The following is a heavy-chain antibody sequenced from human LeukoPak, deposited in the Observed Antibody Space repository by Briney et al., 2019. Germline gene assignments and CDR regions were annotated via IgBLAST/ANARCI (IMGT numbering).Heavy chain of an antibody. Sequence: SVKVSCKASGGTFSSYAISWVRQAPGQGLEWMGGIIPIFGTANYAQKFQGRVTITADESTSTAYMELSSLRSEDTAVYYCARAARRSIAARPSAFDIWGQGTMVTVSS. J-gene: IGHJ3*02. V-gene: IGHV1-69*13. CDR2: IIPIFGTA. D-gene: IGHD6-6*01. CDR1: GGTFSSYA. CDR3: ARAARRSIAARPSAFDI.